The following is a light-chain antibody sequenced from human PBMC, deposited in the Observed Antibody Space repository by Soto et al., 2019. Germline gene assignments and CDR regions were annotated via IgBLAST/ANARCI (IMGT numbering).Light chain of an antibody. Sequence: EIVLTQSPGTLSLSPGERATLSCRASQSVSSSHLAWYQQKPGQAPRLLIYGASSRATAVPDRFSGGGSGTDFTLTISRLEPEDFAVYYCQQYGGSVYTFGQGTKLEIK. CDR1: QSVSSSH. V-gene: IGKV3-20*01. CDR3: QQYGGSVYT. CDR2: GAS. J-gene: IGKJ2*01.